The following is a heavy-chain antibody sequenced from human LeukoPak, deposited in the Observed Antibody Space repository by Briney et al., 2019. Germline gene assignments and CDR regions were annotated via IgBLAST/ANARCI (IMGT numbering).Heavy chain of an antibody. V-gene: IGHV5-51*01. CDR1: GYSFTSYW. CDR3: ARRKQLWRTCGGDCSYGFDI. J-gene: IGHJ3*02. CDR2: IYPGDSDT. D-gene: IGHD2-21*01. Sequence: TGESLKISCKGSGYSFTSYWIGWVRQMPGKGLEWMGIIYPGDSDTRYSPSFQGQVTIAADKSISTAYLQWSSLKASDTAMYYCARRKQLWRTCGGDCSYGFDIWGQGTMVTVSS.